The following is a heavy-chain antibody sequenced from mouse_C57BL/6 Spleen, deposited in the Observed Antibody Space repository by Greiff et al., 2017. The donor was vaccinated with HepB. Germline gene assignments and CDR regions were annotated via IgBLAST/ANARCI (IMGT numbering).Heavy chain of an antibody. Sequence: QVQLQQSGPGLVAPSQSLSITCTVSGFSLTSYGVHWVRQPPGKGLEWLVVIWSDGSTTYNTALKSRLSISKDNAKSQVFLKMNSLQTDDTAMYYSARQGIYYDYGYFDVWGTGTTVTVSS. CDR1: GFSLTSYG. D-gene: IGHD2-4*01. CDR2: IWSDGST. J-gene: IGHJ1*03. CDR3: ARQGIYYDYGYFDV. V-gene: IGHV2-6-1*01.